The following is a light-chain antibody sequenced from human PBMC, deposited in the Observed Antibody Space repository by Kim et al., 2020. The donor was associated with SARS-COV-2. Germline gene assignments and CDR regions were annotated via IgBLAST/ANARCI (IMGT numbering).Light chain of an antibody. J-gene: IGKJ2*01. CDR3: QQYGSSPGT. Sequence: FSPGERATLSCRASQSVSSSYLAWYQQRPGQAPRLLIYGASSRATGIPDRFSGSGYGTDFTLTISRLEPEDFTVYFCQQYGSSPGTFGQGTKLEI. CDR1: QSVSSSY. CDR2: GAS. V-gene: IGKV3-20*01.